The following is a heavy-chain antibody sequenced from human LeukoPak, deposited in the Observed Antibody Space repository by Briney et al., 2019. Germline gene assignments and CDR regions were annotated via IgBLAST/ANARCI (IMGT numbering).Heavy chain of an antibody. CDR3: ARSPGIAAAGPRFDP. J-gene: IGHJ5*02. Sequence: SETLSLTCAVYGGSFSGYYWSWIRQPPGKGLEWIGEINHSGSTNYNPSLKSQVTISVDTSKNQFSLKLSSVTAADTAVYYCARSPGIAAAGPRFDPWGQGTLVTVSS. CDR1: GGSFSGYY. CDR2: INHSGST. V-gene: IGHV4-34*01. D-gene: IGHD6-13*01.